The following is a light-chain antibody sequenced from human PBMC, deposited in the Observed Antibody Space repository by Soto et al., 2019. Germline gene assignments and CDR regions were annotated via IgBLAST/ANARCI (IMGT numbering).Light chain of an antibody. V-gene: IGKV1-5*03. CDR3: LQDINYPWT. Sequence: DIQMTQSPSILSASVGDRVTITCRASETISSWLAWYQQKPGKAPKLLIYKASTLKSGVPSRFSGSGSGTEFTLAISSLQPEDSATYYCLQDINYPWTFGQGTKVDIK. CDR2: KAS. CDR1: ETISSW. J-gene: IGKJ1*01.